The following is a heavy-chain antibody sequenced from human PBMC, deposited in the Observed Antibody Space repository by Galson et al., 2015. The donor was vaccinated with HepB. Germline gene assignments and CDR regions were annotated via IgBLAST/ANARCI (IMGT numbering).Heavy chain of an antibody. V-gene: IGHV4-39*01. Sequence: SETLSLTCTVSGGSISSSSYYWGWIRQPPGKGLEWIGSIYYSGSTYYNPSLKSRVTISVDTSKNQFSLKLSSVTAADTAVYYCARPIDYYGSGSYGAFDIWGQGTMVTVSS. D-gene: IGHD3-10*01. J-gene: IGHJ3*02. CDR3: ARPIDYYGSGSYGAFDI. CDR1: GGSISSSSYY. CDR2: IYYSGST.